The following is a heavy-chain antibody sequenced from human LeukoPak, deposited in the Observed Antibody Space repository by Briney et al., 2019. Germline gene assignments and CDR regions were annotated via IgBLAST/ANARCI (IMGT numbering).Heavy chain of an antibody. J-gene: IGHJ5*02. V-gene: IGHV4-59*01. D-gene: IGHD3-10*01. CDR1: GGSISSYY. Sequence: SETLSLTCTVSGGSISSYYWSWIRQPPGKGLEWIGYIYYSGSTNYNPSLKGRVTISVDTSKNQFSLKLSSVTAADTAVYYCARSLVGRFDPWGQGTLVTVSS. CDR2: IYYSGST. CDR3: ARSLVGRFDP.